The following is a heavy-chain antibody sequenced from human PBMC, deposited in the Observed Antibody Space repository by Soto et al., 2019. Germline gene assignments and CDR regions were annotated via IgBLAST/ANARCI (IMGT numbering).Heavy chain of an antibody. CDR3: ATQRRPRGVITQTHFDY. CDR2: FDPEDGET. J-gene: IGHJ4*02. D-gene: IGHD3-10*01. Sequence: PSVKVSCKVSGYTLTELSMHWVRQAPGKGLEWMGGFDPEDGETIYAQKFQGRVTMTEDTSTDTAYMELSSLRSEDTAVYYCATQRRPRGVITQTHFDYWGQGTLVTVSS. CDR1: GYTLTELS. V-gene: IGHV1-24*01.